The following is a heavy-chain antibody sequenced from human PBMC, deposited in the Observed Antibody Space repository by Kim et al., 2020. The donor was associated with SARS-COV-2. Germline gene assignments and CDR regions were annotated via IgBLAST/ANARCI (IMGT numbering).Heavy chain of an antibody. Sequence: GGSLRLSCAASGFTFSSYGMHWVRQAPGKGLEWVAVISYDGSNKYYADSVKGRFTISRDNSKNTLYLQMNSLRAEDTAVYYCAKDGRSRRDGYNYIPPRYYYYGMDVWGQGTTVTVSS. CDR3: AKDGRSRRDGYNYIPPRYYYYGMDV. CDR1: GFTFSSYG. V-gene: IGHV3-30*18. J-gene: IGHJ6*02. CDR2: ISYDGSNK. D-gene: IGHD5-12*01.